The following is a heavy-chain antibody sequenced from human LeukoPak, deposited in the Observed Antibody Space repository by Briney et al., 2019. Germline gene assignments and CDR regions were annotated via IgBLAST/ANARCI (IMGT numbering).Heavy chain of an antibody. CDR1: GFTFSSYG. Sequence: HTGGSLRLSCAASGFTFSSYGMHWVRQAPGKGLEWVAFIRYDGSNKYYADSVKGRFTISRDNAKNSLYLQMNSLRAEDTAVCYCARVRIFGDRYFDYRGQGTLVTVSS. V-gene: IGHV3-30*02. D-gene: IGHD3-3*01. J-gene: IGHJ4*02. CDR2: IRYDGSNK. CDR3: ARVRIFGDRYFDY.